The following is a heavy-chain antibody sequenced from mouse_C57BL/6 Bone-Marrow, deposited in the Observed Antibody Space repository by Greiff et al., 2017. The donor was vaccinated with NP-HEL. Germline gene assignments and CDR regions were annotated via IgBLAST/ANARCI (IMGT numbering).Heavy chain of an antibody. CDR2: IYPGDGDT. V-gene: IGHV1-80*01. Sequence: QVQLKESGAELVKPGASVKISCKASGYAFSSYWMNWVKQRPGKGLEWIGQIYPGDGDTNYNGKFKGKATLTADKSSSTAYMKLSSLTSEDSAVYVCARGGYYGSSYFDYWGQGTTLTVSS. J-gene: IGHJ2*01. CDR3: ARGGYYGSSYFDY. D-gene: IGHD1-1*01. CDR1: GYAFSSYW.